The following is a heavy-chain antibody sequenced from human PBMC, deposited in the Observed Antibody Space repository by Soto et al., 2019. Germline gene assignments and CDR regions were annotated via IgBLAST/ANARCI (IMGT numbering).Heavy chain of an antibody. CDR3: ARRAFLPEGYSPNYFDY. Sequence: PGESLKISCEGSGYTFTIYAIGWVLHMTGKGLEWMGIIYPGESDPRYSPSFQGQVTISADKSINTAYLQWGSLKASDTAIYYCARRAFLPEGYSPNYFDYWGQGTLVTVSS. D-gene: IGHD3-22*01. CDR1: GYTFTIYA. J-gene: IGHJ4*02. V-gene: IGHV5-51*01. CDR2: IYPGESDP.